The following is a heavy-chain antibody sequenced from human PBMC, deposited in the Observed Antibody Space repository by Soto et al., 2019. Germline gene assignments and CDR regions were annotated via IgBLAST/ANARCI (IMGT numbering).Heavy chain of an antibody. J-gene: IGHJ5*02. CDR3: ARNRYDTETTGWFDP. D-gene: IGHD1-1*01. CDR2: ISAYNGNT. V-gene: IGHV1-18*01. Sequence: GASVKVSCKASGYTFTSYGISWVLQAPGQGLEWMGWISAYNGNTNYAQKLQGRVTMTTDTSTSTAYMELRSLRSDDTAVYYCARNRYDTETTGWFDPWGQGTLVTVSS. CDR1: GYTFTSYG.